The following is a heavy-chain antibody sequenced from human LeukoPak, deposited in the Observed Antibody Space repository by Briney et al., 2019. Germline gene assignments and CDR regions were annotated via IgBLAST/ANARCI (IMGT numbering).Heavy chain of an antibody. CDR1: GGSISSSSYY. CDR2: IYYSGST. J-gene: IGHJ4*02. D-gene: IGHD3-3*01. V-gene: IGHV4-39*01. CDR3: ARTYYDFWSGYYY. Sequence: SETLSLTCTVSGGSISSSSYYWGWIRQPPGKGLEWIGSIYYSGSTYYNPSLKSRVTISVDTSKNQFSLKLYSVTAADTAVYYCARTYYDFWSGYYYWGQGTLVTVSS.